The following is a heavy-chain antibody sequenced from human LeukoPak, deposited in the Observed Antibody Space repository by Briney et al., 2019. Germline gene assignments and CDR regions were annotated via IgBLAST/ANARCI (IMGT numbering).Heavy chain of an antibody. CDR1: GGSISSGAYY. J-gene: IGHJ5*02. V-gene: IGHV4-30-4*08. CDR2: IYYSGST. CDR3: ARDPRDADYFWFDP. D-gene: IGHD4-17*01. Sequence: SQTLSLTCTVSGGSISSGAYYWSWIRQPPGKGLEWIGYIYYSGSTYYNPSLKSRVTISVDTSKNQFSLKLSSVTAADTAVYYCARDPRDADYFWFDPWGQGTLVTVSS.